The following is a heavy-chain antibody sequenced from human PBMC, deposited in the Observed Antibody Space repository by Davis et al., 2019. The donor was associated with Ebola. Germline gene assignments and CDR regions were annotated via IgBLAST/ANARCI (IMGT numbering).Heavy chain of an antibody. Sequence: PGGSLRLSCAASGFTLRQYAMDWVRQTPGKGLEWVAAISHDGSHKFFAESVRGRFTISRDNPLNMIFLEMNSPGPEDTAVYYCARDKRGKFIAVAGDAFDLWGQGTMVTVSS. CDR1: GFTLRQYA. CDR3: ARDKRGKFIAVAGDAFDL. CDR2: ISHDGSHK. D-gene: IGHD6-19*01. J-gene: IGHJ3*01. V-gene: IGHV3-30*04.